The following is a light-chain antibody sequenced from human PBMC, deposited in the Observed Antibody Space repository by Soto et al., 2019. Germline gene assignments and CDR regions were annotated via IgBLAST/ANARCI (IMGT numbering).Light chain of an antibody. CDR1: SSDVGGYNY. V-gene: IGLV2-14*01. J-gene: IGLJ2*01. CDR3: RSYTSSSTRV. Sequence: QSVLTQPASVSGSPGQSITISCTGTSSDVGGYNYVSWYQQHPGKAPKLMIYDVSNRPSGVSNRFSGSKSGNTASLTISGLQAEDEDDYYCRSYTSSSTRVLGGGTKLTVL. CDR2: DVS.